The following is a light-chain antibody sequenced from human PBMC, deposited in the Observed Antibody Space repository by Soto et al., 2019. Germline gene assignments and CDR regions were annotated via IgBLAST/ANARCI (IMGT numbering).Light chain of an antibody. CDR1: QNLGTW. CDR2: KAS. V-gene: IGKV1-5*03. Sequence: DIQMTQSPSTLSASVGDRVTISCRASQNLGTWLAWLQQKPGKAPKVLIYKASILEGGVPSRFSGSGSGTEFILTISSLLPDDFATYYCQHSGAFGQGTKVEIK. J-gene: IGKJ1*01. CDR3: QHSGA.